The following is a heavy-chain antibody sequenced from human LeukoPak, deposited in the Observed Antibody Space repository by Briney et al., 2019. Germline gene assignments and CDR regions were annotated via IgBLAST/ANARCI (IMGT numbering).Heavy chain of an antibody. V-gene: IGHV1-69*13. D-gene: IGHD3-22*01. J-gene: IGHJ4*02. CDR3: AREAPAYYYDSGGYPGNYYFDY. CDR1: GGTFSSYA. CDR2: IIPIFGTA. Sequence: SVKVSCKASGGTFSSYAISWVRQAPGQGLEWMGGIIPIFGTANYAQKFQGRVTITADESTSTAYMELSSLRSEDTAVYYCAREAPAYYYDSGGYPGNYYFDYWGQGTLVTVSS.